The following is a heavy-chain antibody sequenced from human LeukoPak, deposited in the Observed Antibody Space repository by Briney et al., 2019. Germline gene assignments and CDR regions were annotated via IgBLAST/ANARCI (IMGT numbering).Heavy chain of an antibody. D-gene: IGHD3-22*01. CDR2: ISGSGGST. Sequence: PTGGSLRLSCAASGFTFSSYAMSWVRQAPGKGLEWVSAISGSGGSTYYADSVKGRFTISRDNAKNSLYLQMNSLRAEDTAVYYCARVVVHYYDSSSELDYWGQGTLVTVSS. V-gene: IGHV3-23*01. CDR3: ARVVVHYYDSSSELDY. J-gene: IGHJ4*02. CDR1: GFTFSSYA.